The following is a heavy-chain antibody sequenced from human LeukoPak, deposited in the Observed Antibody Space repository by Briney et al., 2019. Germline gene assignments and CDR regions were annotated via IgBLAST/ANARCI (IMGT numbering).Heavy chain of an antibody. D-gene: IGHD5-12*01. CDR2: IIPILGIA. V-gene: IGHV1-69*10. J-gene: IGHJ5*02. Sequence: SVKVSCKASGGTFSSYAISWVRQAPGQGLEWMGGIIPILGIANYAQKFQGRVTITADKSTSTAYMELSSLRSEDTAVYYCARGVATITVSVYRRYNWFDPWGQGTLVTVSS. CDR3: ARGVATITVSVYRRYNWFDP. CDR1: GGTFSSYA.